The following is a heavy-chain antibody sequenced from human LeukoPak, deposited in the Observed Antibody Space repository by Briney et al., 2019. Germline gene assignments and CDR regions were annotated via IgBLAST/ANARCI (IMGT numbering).Heavy chain of an antibody. D-gene: IGHD3-10*01. CDR1: GVSISSSNPY. CDR3: ARAYYYGSGSPFDI. J-gene: IGHJ3*02. V-gene: IGHV4-39*01. Sequence: SETLSLTCTVSGVSISSSNPYWGWIRQPPGKGLEWIGSIYYSGNTYYNASLKSQVSISIDTSKNQFSLRLTSVTAADTAVYYCARAYYYGSGSPFDIWGQGTMVTVSS. CDR2: IYYSGNT.